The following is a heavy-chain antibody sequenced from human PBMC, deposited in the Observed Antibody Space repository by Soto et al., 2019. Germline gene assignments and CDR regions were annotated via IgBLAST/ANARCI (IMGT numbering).Heavy chain of an antibody. V-gene: IGHV1-18*01. CDR3: ARESLVVVAATPYYYGMDV. J-gene: IGHJ6*02. CDR2: ISAYNGNT. D-gene: IGHD2-15*01. CDR1: GYTFTSYG. Sequence: ASVKVSCKASGYTFTSYGISWVRQAPGQGLEWMGWISAYNGNTNYAQKLQGRVTMTTDTSTSAAYMELRSLRSDDTAVYYCARESLVVVAATPYYYGMDVWGQGTMVTVSS.